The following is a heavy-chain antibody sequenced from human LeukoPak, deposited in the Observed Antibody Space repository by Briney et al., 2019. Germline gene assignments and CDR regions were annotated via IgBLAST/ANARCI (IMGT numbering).Heavy chain of an antibody. J-gene: IGHJ4*02. CDR3: TTGQGRSGDDY. D-gene: IGHD1-26*01. CDR2: IKRESDGGTT. Sequence: PGGSLTHSCAGSGFIFSDAWMSWVRQAPGKGLEWVGRIKRESDGGTTDYGAPVKGRLIISRDDSKTTVYLQMNSLRTEDTAVYYCTTGQGRSGDDYWGQGTMVTVSS. V-gene: IGHV3-15*01. CDR1: GFIFSDAW.